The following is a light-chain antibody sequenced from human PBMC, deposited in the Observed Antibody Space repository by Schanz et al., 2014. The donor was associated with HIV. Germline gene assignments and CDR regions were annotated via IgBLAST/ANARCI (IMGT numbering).Light chain of an antibody. Sequence: QSVLTQPASVSGSPGQSITLSCTGTSNDIGFYSYVSWYQQHPGKAPKLIIYDVTYRPSGVSARFSGSKSGNTASLTISRPQAADEADYYCSTFSGNAALFGVGTKVTVL. CDR1: SNDIGFYSY. J-gene: IGLJ2*01. V-gene: IGLV2-14*01. CDR3: STFSGNAAL. CDR2: DVT.